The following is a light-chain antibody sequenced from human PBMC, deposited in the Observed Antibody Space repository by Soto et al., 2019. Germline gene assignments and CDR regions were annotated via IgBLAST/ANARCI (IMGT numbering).Light chain of an antibody. J-gene: IGKJ1*01. CDR3: QQYNSYSPT. V-gene: IGKV1-5*01. CDR1: QSIHSW. CDR2: DAS. Sequence: DIQMTQSPSTLSASVGDRVTITCRASQSIHSWLAWYQQKPGKAPNLLIHDASSLETGVPSRFSGSGSGTDFTLTISSLQPDDFATYYCQQYNSYSPTFGQGTKVEIK.